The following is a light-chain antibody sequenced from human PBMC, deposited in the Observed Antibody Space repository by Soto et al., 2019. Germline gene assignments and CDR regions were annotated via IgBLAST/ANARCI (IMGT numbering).Light chain of an antibody. Sequence: PGERATLSGRASQSVSSTSLAWYQQKPGQAPRPLISAASSRATGTPDRFSGSGSGTDFTLTISRLEPEDFAVYYCQQYGSSRWTFGQGTKVDIK. CDR3: QQYGSSRWT. CDR1: QSVSSTS. CDR2: AAS. V-gene: IGKV3-20*01. J-gene: IGKJ1*01.